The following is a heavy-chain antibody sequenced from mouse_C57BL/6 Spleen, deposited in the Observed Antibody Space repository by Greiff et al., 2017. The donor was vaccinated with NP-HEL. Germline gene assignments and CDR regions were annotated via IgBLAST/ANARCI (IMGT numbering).Heavy chain of an antibody. CDR1: GFTFSSYA. Sequence: EVKLVESGGGLVKPGGSLKLSCAASGFTFSSYAMSWVRQTPEKRLEWVATISDGGSYTYYPDNVKGRFTISRDNAKNNLYLQMSHLKSEDTAMYYCARELGRDRFAYWGQGTLVTVSA. J-gene: IGHJ3*01. CDR3: ARELGRDRFAY. CDR2: ISDGGSYT. D-gene: IGHD4-1*01. V-gene: IGHV5-4*01.